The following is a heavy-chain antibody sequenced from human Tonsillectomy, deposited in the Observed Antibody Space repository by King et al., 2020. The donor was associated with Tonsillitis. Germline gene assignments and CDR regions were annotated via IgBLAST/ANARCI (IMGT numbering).Heavy chain of an antibody. Sequence: VQLVESGGGLIQPGGSLRLSCAASGFNVSSNYMSWVRQAPGKGLECVSVLYSGGSSYFADSVKDRFIIYRDDFKNTLYLQMHSLRAEDTAVYFCARVQNDSDGCGAFDIWGQGTMVTVSS. D-gene: IGHD3-22*01. CDR3: ARVQNDSDGCGAFDI. J-gene: IGHJ3*02. V-gene: IGHV3-53*01. CDR2: LYSGGSS. CDR1: GFNVSSNY.